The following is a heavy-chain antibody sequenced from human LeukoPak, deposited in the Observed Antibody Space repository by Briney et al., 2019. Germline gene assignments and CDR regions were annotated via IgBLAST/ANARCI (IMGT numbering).Heavy chain of an antibody. Sequence: ASVKVSCKASGGTFSSYAISWVRQAPGQGLEWMGRIIPILGIANYAQKFRGRVTMTRDMSTSTVYMELSSLRSEDTAVYYCARDTSFFYYMDVWGKGTTVTVSS. CDR2: IIPILGIA. CDR3: ARDTSFFYYMDV. CDR1: GGTFSSYA. V-gene: IGHV1-69*04. J-gene: IGHJ6*03. D-gene: IGHD3-16*01.